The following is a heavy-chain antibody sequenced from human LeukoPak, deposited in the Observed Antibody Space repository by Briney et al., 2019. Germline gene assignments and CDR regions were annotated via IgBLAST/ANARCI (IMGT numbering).Heavy chain of an antibody. Sequence: SVKVSCKASVGTFSSDAISWVRPAPGQGLEWMGRIIPILGIANYAQKFQGRVTITADKSTSTAYMGLSSLRSEDTAVYYCSIVVVPAASYWGQGTLVTVSS. CDR3: SIVVVPAASY. CDR2: IIPILGIA. CDR1: VGTFSSDA. J-gene: IGHJ4*02. V-gene: IGHV1-69*04. D-gene: IGHD2-2*01.